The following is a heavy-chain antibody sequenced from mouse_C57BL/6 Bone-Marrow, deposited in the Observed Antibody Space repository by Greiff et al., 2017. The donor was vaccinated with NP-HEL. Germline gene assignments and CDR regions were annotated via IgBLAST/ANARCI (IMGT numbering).Heavy chain of an antibody. CDR2: ISGGGGNT. D-gene: IGHD1-1*01. CDR1: GFTFSSYT. Sequence: EVQRVESGGGLVKPGGSLKLSCAASGFTFSSYTMSWVRQTPEKRLEWVATISGGGGNTYYPDSVKGRFTISRDNAKNTLYLQMSSLRSEDTALYYCARLFTTVVATGAMDYWGQGTSVTVSS. CDR3: ARLFTTVVATGAMDY. V-gene: IGHV5-9*01. J-gene: IGHJ4*01.